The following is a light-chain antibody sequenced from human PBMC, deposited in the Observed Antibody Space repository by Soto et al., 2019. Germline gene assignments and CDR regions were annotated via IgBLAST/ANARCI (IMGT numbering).Light chain of an antibody. J-gene: IGKJ5*01. V-gene: IGKV3-15*01. Sequence: EIVMTQSPATLSVSPGERATLSCRASQSVSSDLAWYQHKPGQAPRLLIYGASTRATGIPARFSGRGSGTEFTLTISSLQSVDFAVYYCQQYGSSPITFGQGTRLEIK. CDR3: QQYGSSPIT. CDR1: QSVSSD. CDR2: GAS.